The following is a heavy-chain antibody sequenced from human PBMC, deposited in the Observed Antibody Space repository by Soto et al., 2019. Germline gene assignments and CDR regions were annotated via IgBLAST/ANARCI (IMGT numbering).Heavy chain of an antibody. CDR3: ARVQDSSGWYNFDY. CDR2: IYYSGST. Sequence: PSETLSLTCTVSGGSISSYYWSWIRQNPGKGLEWIGYIYYSGSTNYNPSLKSRVTISVDTSKNQFSLKLSSVTAADTAVYYCARVQDSSGWYNFDYWGQGTLVTVSS. V-gene: IGHV4-59*01. CDR1: GGSISSYY. J-gene: IGHJ4*02. D-gene: IGHD6-19*01.